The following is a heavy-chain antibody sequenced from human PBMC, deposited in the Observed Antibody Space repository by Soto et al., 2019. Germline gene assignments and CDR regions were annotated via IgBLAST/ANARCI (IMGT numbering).Heavy chain of an antibody. CDR2: ITGSGDYT. V-gene: IGHV3-23*01. CDR3: AKDPAGNCDDEGILDF. D-gene: IGHD1-7*01. Sequence: VQLLESGGGLVQPGGSLRLSCEASGFTFSTFSMSWVRQSPGKGLEWVSAITGSGDYTYYADSVKGRFTLSRDNSKNTLYLQMNSLGVDDTSIYFCAKDPAGNCDDEGILDFLGQGTLVTVSS. J-gene: IGHJ4*02. CDR1: GFTFSTFS.